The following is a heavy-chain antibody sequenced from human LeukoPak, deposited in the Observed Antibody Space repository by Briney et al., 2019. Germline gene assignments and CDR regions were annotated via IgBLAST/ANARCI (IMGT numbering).Heavy chain of an antibody. J-gene: IGHJ4*02. V-gene: IGHV4-34*01. Sequence: PSETLSLTCAVYGGSFSGYYWSWIRQPPGKGLEWIGEINHSGSTNYNPSLKSRVTISVDTSKNQFSLKLSSVTAADTAVYYCAREVSRGRYSHHGSARLDYWGQGTLVTVSS. CDR1: GGSFSGYY. D-gene: IGHD5-18*01. CDR3: AREVSRGRYSHHGSARLDY. CDR2: INHSGST.